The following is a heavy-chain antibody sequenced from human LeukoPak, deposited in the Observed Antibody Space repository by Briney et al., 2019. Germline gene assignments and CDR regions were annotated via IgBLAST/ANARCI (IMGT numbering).Heavy chain of an antibody. CDR3: ARALTTDHSGRWFDP. D-gene: IGHD4-17*01. CDR2: IKLFGDEQ. V-gene: IGHV3-7*01. CDR1: GFIFSHYW. Sequence: PGGSLRLSCEGSGFIFSHYWMSWLRQAPGKEPEWVAIIKLFGDEQYYGDSVKGRFIISRDNARNLLYLQMHSLRADDTAMYYCARALTTDHSGRWFDPWGQGTPVTVSS. J-gene: IGHJ5*02.